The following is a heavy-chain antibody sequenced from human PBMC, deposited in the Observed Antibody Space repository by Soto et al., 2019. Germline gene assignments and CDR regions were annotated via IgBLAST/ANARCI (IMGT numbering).Heavy chain of an antibody. Sequence: ASVKVSCKASGYTFTSYGISWVRQAPGQGLEWMGWISAYNGNTNYAQKLQGRVTMTTDTSTSTAYMELRSLRSDDTAVYYCARDIVVVTALGGFGYWGQGTLVTVSS. CDR1: GYTFTSYG. J-gene: IGHJ4*02. CDR2: ISAYNGNT. V-gene: IGHV1-18*04. CDR3: ARDIVVVTALGGFGY. D-gene: IGHD2-21*02.